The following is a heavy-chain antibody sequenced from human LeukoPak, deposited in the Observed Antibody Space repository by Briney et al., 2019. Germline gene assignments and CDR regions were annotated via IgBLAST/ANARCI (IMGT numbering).Heavy chain of an antibody. Sequence: SETLSLTCAGSGYSIISGYYWGWIRQPPGKGLEWIGTSYHSGSTYYNPSLKSRVTISVDTSNSHFSLKLRSVTAADTAVYYCARVDFADAFDIWGQGTMVTVSS. CDR2: SYHSGST. CDR3: ARVDFADAFDI. CDR1: GYSIISGYY. J-gene: IGHJ3*02. V-gene: IGHV4-38-2*01.